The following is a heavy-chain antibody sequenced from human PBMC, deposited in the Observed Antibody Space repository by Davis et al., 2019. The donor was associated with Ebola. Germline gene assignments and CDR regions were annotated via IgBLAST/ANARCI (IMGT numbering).Heavy chain of an antibody. CDR1: GYTFTGYY. CDR3: ARGGRQQLYYYGMDV. Sequence: ASVKVSCKASGYTFTGYYMHWVRQAPGQGLEWMGWINPNSGGTNYAQKFQGWVTMTRDTSISTAYMELSSLRSEDTAVYYCARGGRQQLYYYGMDVWGQGTTVTVSS. J-gene: IGHJ6*02. D-gene: IGHD6-13*01. CDR2: INPNSGGT. V-gene: IGHV1-2*04.